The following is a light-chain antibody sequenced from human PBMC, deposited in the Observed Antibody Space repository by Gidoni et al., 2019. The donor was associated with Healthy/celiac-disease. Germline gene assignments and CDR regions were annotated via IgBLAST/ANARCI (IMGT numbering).Light chain of an antibody. CDR2: DAS. CDR3: QQRSNWPLT. Sequence: DIVFTPSPSTLSLSPAERATLSCRASQSVSSYLAWYQQKPGQAPRLLIYDASNRATGIPARFSGSGSGTDFTLTISSLEPEDFAVYYCQQRSNWPLTFXGXTKVEIK. CDR1: QSVSSY. J-gene: IGKJ4*01. V-gene: IGKV3-11*01.